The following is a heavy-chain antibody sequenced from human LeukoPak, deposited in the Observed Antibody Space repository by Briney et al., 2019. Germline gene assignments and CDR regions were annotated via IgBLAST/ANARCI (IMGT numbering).Heavy chain of an antibody. J-gene: IGHJ6*03. V-gene: IGHV1-2*06. Sequence: GASVKVSCKASGYTFTGYYMRWVRQAPGQGLEWMGRINPNSGGTNYAQKFQGRVTITRDTSISTAYMELSRLRSDDTAVYYCASSHLWYYYMDVWGKGTTVTVSS. CDR2: INPNSGGT. CDR1: GYTFTGYY. CDR3: ASSHLWYYYMDV. D-gene: IGHD2-21*01.